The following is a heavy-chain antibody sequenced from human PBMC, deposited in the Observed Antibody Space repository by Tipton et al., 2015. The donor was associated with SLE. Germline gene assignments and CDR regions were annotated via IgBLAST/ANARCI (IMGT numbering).Heavy chain of an antibody. CDR3: ARARQQLDAFDI. J-gene: IGHJ3*02. Sequence: TLSLTCTVSGGSISSGGYCWSWIRQHPGKGLEWIGYIYYSGSTYYNPSLKSRVTISVDTSKNQFSLKLSSVTAADTAVYYCARARQQLDAFDIWGQGTMVTVSS. CDR1: GGSISSGGYC. D-gene: IGHD6-13*01. CDR2: IYYSGST. V-gene: IGHV4-31*03.